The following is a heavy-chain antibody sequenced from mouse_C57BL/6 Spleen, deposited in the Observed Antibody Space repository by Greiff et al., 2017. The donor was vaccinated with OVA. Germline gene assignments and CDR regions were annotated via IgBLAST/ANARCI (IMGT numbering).Heavy chain of an antibody. Sequence: VQLQQPGAELVRPGSSVKLSCKASGYTFTSYWMDWVKQRPGQGLEWIGNIYPSDSETHYNQKFKDKATLTVDKSSSTAYMQLSSLTSEDSAVYYCARSDGYYLYYFDYWGQGTTLTVSS. J-gene: IGHJ2*01. D-gene: IGHD2-3*01. V-gene: IGHV1-61*01. CDR3: ARSDGYYLYYFDY. CDR2: IYPSDSET. CDR1: GYTFTSYW.